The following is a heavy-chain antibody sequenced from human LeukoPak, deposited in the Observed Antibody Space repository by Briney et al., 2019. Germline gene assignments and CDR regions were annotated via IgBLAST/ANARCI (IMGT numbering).Heavy chain of an antibody. CDR1: GFTFSSYG. D-gene: IGHD2-21*02. CDR2: ISNDGSNK. V-gene: IGHV3-30*03. J-gene: IGHJ4*02. Sequence: GRSLRLSCAASGFTFSSYGMHWVRQAPGKGLEWVAVISNDGSNKHYGDFVKGRFTISRDNSKNTLYLQMDSLRGEDTAVYYCARFRTWGDKAFDYWGQGTLVTVSS. CDR3: ARFRTWGDKAFDY.